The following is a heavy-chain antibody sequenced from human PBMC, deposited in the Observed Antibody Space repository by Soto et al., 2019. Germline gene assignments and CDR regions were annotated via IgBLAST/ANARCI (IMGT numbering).Heavy chain of an antibody. Sequence: ASVKVSCKASGYTFTSYDINWVRQATGQGLEWMGWMNPNSGNTGYAQKFQGRVTMTRNTSISTAYMELSSLRSEDTAVYYCARGWEYQLLSGLDAFDIWGQGTMVTVSS. J-gene: IGHJ3*02. CDR3: ARGWEYQLLSGLDAFDI. V-gene: IGHV1-8*01. CDR1: GYTFTSYD. D-gene: IGHD2-2*01. CDR2: MNPNSGNT.